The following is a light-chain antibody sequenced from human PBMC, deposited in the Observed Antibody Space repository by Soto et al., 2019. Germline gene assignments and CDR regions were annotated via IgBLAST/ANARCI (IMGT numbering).Light chain of an antibody. V-gene: IGKV3-20*01. CDR2: GAI. CDR1: QSVSSSY. J-gene: IGKJ1*01. CDR3: QQYGTAPWT. Sequence: EIVLTQSPGTLSLSPGERATLSCRASQSVSSSYLAWYQQKPGQAPRLLIYGAISRATGIPDRFSGSGSGTDFTLTISRLEPEDFTVYYCQQYGTAPWTFGQGTKVEIK.